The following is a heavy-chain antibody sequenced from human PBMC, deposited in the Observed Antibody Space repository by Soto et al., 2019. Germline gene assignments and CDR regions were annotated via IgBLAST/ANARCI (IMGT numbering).Heavy chain of an antibody. Sequence: ASVKVCCKASGYTFTGYYMHWVRQAPGQGLEWMGWINPNSGGTNYAQKFQGWVTMTRDTSISTAYMELSRLRSDDTAVYYCARDLGVGTVTTREYYYYGMDVWGQGTTVTVSS. D-gene: IGHD4-17*01. CDR3: ARDLGVGTVTTREYYYYGMDV. CDR2: INPNSGGT. V-gene: IGHV1-2*04. J-gene: IGHJ6*02. CDR1: GYTFTGYY.